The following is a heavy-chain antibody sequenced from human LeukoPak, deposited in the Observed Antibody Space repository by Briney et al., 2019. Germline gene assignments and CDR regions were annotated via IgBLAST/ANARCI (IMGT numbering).Heavy chain of an antibody. J-gene: IGHJ4*02. CDR1: GGSFSGYY. CDR2: INHSGST. V-gene: IGHV4-34*01. Sequence: PSETPSLTCAVYGGSFSGYYWSWIRQPPGKGLEWIGEINHSGSTNYNPSLKSRVTISVDTSKNQFSLKLSSVTAADTAVYYCARDHPTVAGKAGVFDYWGQGTLVTVSS. D-gene: IGHD6-19*01. CDR3: ARDHPTVAGKAGVFDY.